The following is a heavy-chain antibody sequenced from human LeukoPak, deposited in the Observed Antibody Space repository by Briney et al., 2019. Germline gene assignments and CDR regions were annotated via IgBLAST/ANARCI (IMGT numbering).Heavy chain of an antibody. CDR3: ARAKVWSAQWLSFDY. CDR2: IYHSGGT. V-gene: IGHV4-4*02. CDR1: GGSISSSTYC. D-gene: IGHD6-19*01. Sequence: PSETLSLTCTVSGGSISSSTYCWSWVRQPPGKGPEWIGEIYHSGGTNYNPSLKSRVTISVDKSKNQFSLKLSSVTAADTAVYYCARAKVWSAQWLSFDYWGQGTLVTVSS. J-gene: IGHJ4*02.